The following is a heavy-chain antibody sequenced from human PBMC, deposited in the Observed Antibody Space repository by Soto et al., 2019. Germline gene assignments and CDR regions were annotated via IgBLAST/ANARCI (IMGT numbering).Heavy chain of an antibody. CDR2: ISYDGSNK. D-gene: IGHD6-19*01. Sequence: GGSLRLSCAASGFTFSSYGMHWVRQAPGKGLEWVAVISYDGSNKYHADSVKGRFTISRDNSKNTLYLQMSSLRAEDTAVYYCVKDGSSGWPYYYGMDVWGQGTTVTVSS. CDR3: VKDGSSGWPYYYGMDV. CDR1: GFTFSSYG. V-gene: IGHV3-30*18. J-gene: IGHJ6*02.